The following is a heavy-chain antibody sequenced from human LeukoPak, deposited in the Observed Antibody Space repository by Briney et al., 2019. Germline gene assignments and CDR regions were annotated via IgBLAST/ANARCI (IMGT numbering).Heavy chain of an antibody. V-gene: IGHV3-21*01. J-gene: IGHJ4*02. Sequence: GGSLRLSCAASGFTFSSYSMNWVRQAPGKGLECVSSISSSSSYIYYADSVTGRFTISRDNAKNSLYLQMNSLRAEDTAVYYCARDASTRSFGYWGQGTLVTVSS. CDR1: GFTFSSYS. CDR3: ARDASTRSFGY. CDR2: ISSSSSYI.